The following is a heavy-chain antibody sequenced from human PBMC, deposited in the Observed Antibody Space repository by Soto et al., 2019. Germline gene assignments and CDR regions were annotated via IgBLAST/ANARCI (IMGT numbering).Heavy chain of an antibody. CDR3: ARHPRTSYEVWGLYG. CDR2: IDPSDSYT. V-gene: IGHV5-10-1*01. Sequence: PGESLKISCKGSGYSFTSYWISWVRQMPGKGLEWMGRIDPSDSYTNYSPSFQGHVTISADKSISTAYLQWSSLKASDTAMYYCARHPRTSYEVWGLYGWGQGTTVSVS. CDR1: GYSFTSYW. D-gene: IGHD2-2*01. J-gene: IGHJ6*02.